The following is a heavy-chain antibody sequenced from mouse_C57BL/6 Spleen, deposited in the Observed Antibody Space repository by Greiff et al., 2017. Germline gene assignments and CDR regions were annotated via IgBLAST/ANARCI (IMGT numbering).Heavy chain of an antibody. CDR3: ARSELRHWYFDV. J-gene: IGHJ1*03. D-gene: IGHD1-1*01. CDR2: INPNNGGT. Sequence: EVQLQQSGPELVKPGASVKIPCKASGYTFTDYNMDWVKQSHGKSLEWIGDINPNNGGTIYNQKFKGKATLTVDKSSSTAYMELRSLTSEDTAVYYCARSELRHWYFDVWGTGTTVTVSS. CDR1: GYTFTDYN. V-gene: IGHV1-18*01.